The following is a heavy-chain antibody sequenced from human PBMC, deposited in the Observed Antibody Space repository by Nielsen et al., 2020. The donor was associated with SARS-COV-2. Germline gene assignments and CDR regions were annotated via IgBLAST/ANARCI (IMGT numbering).Heavy chain of an antibody. J-gene: IGHJ4*02. CDR2: IYPSDSDT. CDR3: AAHSGTTIFDLIPPRYFDY. Sequence: GESLKISCKVSGSGFSDHWLGWVRQVPGQGLEWMGIIYPSDSDTRNSPSFEGQVSISADTSISTAYLQWGSLTSSDTGVYYCAAHSGTTIFDLIPPRYFDYWGQGTLVTVSS. V-gene: IGHV5-51*01. D-gene: IGHD3-3*01. CDR1: GSGFSDHW.